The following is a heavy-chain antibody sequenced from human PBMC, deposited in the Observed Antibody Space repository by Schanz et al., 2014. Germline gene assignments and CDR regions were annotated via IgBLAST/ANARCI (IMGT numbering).Heavy chain of an antibody. CDR1: GYIFGSHG. J-gene: IGHJ4*02. D-gene: IGHD3-10*01. Sequence: QLMQSGSEVRKPGASVKVSCKASGYIFGSHGMTWVRQAPGQGLEWMGWISAYNGHTTYAQKFQDRVTMTTDTSTGITSLELRNLKSDDTAVYYCARDRVSFVRGPLGVDWGQGTQVIVSS. CDR3: ARDRVSFVRGPLGVD. V-gene: IGHV1-18*01. CDR2: ISAYNGHT.